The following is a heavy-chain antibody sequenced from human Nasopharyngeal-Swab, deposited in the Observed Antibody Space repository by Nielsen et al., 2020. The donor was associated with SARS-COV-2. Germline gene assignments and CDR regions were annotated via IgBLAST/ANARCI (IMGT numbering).Heavy chain of an antibody. J-gene: IGHJ4*02. V-gene: IGHV3-30-3*01. CDR2: LSYDGSNK. CDR1: GFTFSSYA. D-gene: IGHD1-26*01. Sequence: GESLKISCAASGFTFSSYAMHWVRQAPGKGLEWVAVLSYDGSNKYYADSVKGRFTISRDNSKNTLYLQMDSLRPEDTAVYYCARTDSGNYAAYFDYWGQGTQVTVSS. CDR3: ARTDSGNYAAYFDY.